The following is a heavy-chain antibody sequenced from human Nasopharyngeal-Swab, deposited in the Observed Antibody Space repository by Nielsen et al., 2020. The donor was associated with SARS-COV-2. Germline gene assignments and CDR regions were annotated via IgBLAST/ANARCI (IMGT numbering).Heavy chain of an antibody. J-gene: IGHJ6*02. CDR3: AKDYGDYVYYYYGMDV. V-gene: IGHV3-30*18. Sequence: GGSLRLSCAASGFTFSSYGMHWVRQAPGKGLEWVAVISYDGSNKYYADSVKGRFTISRDNSKNTLYLQMNSLRAEDTAVDYCAKDYGDYVYYYYGMDVWGQGTTVTVSS. D-gene: IGHD4-17*01. CDR1: GFTFSSYG. CDR2: ISYDGSNK.